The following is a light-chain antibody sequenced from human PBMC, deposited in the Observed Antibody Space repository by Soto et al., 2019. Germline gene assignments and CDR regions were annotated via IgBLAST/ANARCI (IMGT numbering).Light chain of an antibody. CDR3: QTWGPGLVV. CDR1: SGHSNYA. V-gene: IGLV4-69*01. Sequence: QPVLTQSPSASASLGASVKLTCTLRSGHSNYAITWHQQQPERGPRYLMKVYNDGSHSRGAGIPDRFSGSSSGAERSLNITSLQPEDEADYYCQTWGPGLVVFGGGTNLTVL. J-gene: IGLJ2*01. CDR2: VYNDGSH.